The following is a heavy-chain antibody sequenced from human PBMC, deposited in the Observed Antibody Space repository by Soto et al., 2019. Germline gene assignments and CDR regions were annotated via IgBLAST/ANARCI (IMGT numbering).Heavy chain of an antibody. Sequence: QVQLVQSGAEVKKPGASVKVSCKASGYTFTSYGISWVRQAPGQGLEWMGWISAYNGNTNYAQKLQGRVTMTTDTSPSTDYMELRNLRSDDTAVYYCARTPKRGLLWFGELLGYWGQGTLVTVSS. CDR1: GYTFTSYG. J-gene: IGHJ4*02. CDR2: ISAYNGNT. V-gene: IGHV1-18*01. CDR3: ARTPKRGLLWFGELLGY. D-gene: IGHD3-10*01.